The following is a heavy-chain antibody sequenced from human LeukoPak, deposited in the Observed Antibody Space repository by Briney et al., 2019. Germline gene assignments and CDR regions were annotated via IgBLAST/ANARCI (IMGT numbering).Heavy chain of an antibody. CDR2: IRHYNNNT. Sequence: GASVKVSCGASGFAFNTYAMHWVRQVPGQGLEWVTRIRHYNNNTFYIDYVRGRFTISRDNSRNTVYLQMNSLRADDTAVYYCARENFGSGSYPDYWGQGTLVTVSS. CDR3: ARENFGSGSYPDY. CDR1: GFAFNTYA. D-gene: IGHD3-10*01. J-gene: IGHJ4*02. V-gene: IGHV3-33*01.